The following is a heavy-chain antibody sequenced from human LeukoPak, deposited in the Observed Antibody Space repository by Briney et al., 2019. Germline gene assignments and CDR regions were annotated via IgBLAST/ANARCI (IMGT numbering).Heavy chain of an antibody. CDR2: ISSSGSTI. J-gene: IGHJ6*02. CDR1: GFTFSDYY. Sequence: PGGSLRLSCAASGFTFSDYYMSRIRQAPGKGLEWVSYISSSGSTIYYADSVKGRFTISRDNAKNSLYLQMNSLRAEDTAVYYCAREFGDSSGYNYYYYGMDVWGQGTTVTVSS. D-gene: IGHD3-22*01. V-gene: IGHV3-11*01. CDR3: AREFGDSSGYNYYYYGMDV.